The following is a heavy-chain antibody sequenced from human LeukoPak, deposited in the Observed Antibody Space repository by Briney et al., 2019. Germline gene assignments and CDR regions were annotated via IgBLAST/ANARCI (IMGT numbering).Heavy chain of an antibody. CDR2: INSDGRST. V-gene: IGHV3-74*01. D-gene: IGHD4-17*01. J-gene: IGHJ4*02. CDR3: ARGNGDYVSLFDY. CDR1: GFTFRSYW. Sequence: GGSLRLSCAASGFTFRSYWMHWVRQAPGKGLLWVARINSDGRSTNYADSVKGRFTISRDNAKNTLNLQMNGLRAEDTALYYCARGNGDYVSLFDYWGQGTLVTVSS.